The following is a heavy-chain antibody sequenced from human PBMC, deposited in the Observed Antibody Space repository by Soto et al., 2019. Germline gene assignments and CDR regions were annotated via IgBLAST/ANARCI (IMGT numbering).Heavy chain of an antibody. Sequence: QVQLVESGGGLVKAGGSLRLSCVASGSTFSDYYMTWIRQAPGKGLEWLSYISSGGGYINYADSVKGRFTISRDNAKNSLFLQMNSLRAEDTAVYDCARMPSGSGRLFDYWGQGTLVTVSS. CDR3: ARMPSGSGRLFDY. J-gene: IGHJ4*02. CDR2: ISSGGGYI. D-gene: IGHD3-10*01. CDR1: GSTFSDYY. V-gene: IGHV3-11*05.